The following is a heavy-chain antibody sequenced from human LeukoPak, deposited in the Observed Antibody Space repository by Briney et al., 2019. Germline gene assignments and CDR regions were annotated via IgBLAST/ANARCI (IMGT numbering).Heavy chain of an antibody. CDR2: INAYNGNT. CDR3: ALYGSGSYSVC. V-gene: IGHV1-18*01. CDR1: GYTFTRYG. D-gene: IGHD3-10*01. Sequence: ASVKVSCKASGYTFTRYGISWVRQAPGQGLEWMGWINAYNGNTNYAQKLQGRVTMTTDTSTSTAYMGLRSLRSDDTAVYYCALYGSGSYSVCWGQGTLVTVSS. J-gene: IGHJ4*02.